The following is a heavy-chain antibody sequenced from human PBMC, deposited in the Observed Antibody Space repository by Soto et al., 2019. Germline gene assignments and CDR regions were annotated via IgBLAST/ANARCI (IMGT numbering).Heavy chain of an antibody. Sequence: SETLSLTCAVYCGSFSGYYWSWILHPPGKGLEWIGEINHSGSTNYNPSLKSRVTISVDTSKNQFSLKLSSVTAADTAVYYCARLAARRYYYGMDVWGQGTTVTVSS. V-gene: IGHV4-34*01. J-gene: IGHJ6*02. CDR2: INHSGST. D-gene: IGHD6-6*01. CDR1: CGSFSGYY. CDR3: ARLAARRYYYGMDV.